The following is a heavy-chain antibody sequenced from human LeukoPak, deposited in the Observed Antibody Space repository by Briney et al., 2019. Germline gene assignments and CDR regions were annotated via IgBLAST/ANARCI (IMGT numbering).Heavy chain of an antibody. Sequence: ASGKLSCKASGGTFTSYAISWVPQAPGQRLEWMGRIIPILGIANYAQKFQGRVTITADKATSTVYMELSSLRSEDTAVYYCARAHPTGTLDYWGQGTLVTVSS. J-gene: IGHJ4*02. CDR2: IIPILGIA. CDR1: GGTFTSYA. V-gene: IGHV1-69*04. CDR3: ARAHPTGTLDY. D-gene: IGHD1-1*01.